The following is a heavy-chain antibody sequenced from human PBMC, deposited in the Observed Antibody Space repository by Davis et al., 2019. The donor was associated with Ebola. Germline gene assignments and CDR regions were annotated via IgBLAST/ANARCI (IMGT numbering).Heavy chain of an antibody. J-gene: IGHJ3*02. V-gene: IGHV3-30-3*01. D-gene: IGHD3-22*01. CDR3: ARVCDRRDDAFDI. CDR1: GFPFSTYA. Sequence: GESLKISCAASGFPFSTYAMNWVRQAPGKGLEWVAIISFDGSNEFYADSVQGRFTVSIDNSKNTLDLQMDSLRTEDTALYYCARVCDRRDDAFDIWGLGTMVTVSS. CDR2: ISFDGSNE.